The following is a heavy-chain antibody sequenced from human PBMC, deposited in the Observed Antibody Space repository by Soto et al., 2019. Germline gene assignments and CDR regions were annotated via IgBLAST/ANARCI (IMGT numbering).Heavy chain of an antibody. CDR1: GGTLSSYA. CDR3: ARNLVRGGSYSMGMNYFDY. J-gene: IGHJ4*02. V-gene: IGHV1-69*13. Sequence: SVKVSCKASGGTLSSYAISWVRQAPGQGLEWMGGIHPIFGTANYAQKFQGRVTITADESTSTAYMELSSLRSEDTAVYYCARNLVRGGSYSMGMNYFDYWGQGTLVTVSS. CDR2: IHPIFGTA. D-gene: IGHD1-26*01.